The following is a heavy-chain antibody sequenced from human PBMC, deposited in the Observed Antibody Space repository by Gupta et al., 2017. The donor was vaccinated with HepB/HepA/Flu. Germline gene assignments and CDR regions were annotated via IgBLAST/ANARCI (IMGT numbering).Heavy chain of an antibody. J-gene: IGHJ5*02. Sequence: QVQLVQSGAEVKKPGSSVKVSCKASGGTFSNSAISWLRQAPGQGLEWMGGIVTMFGSAVYAQEFQGRVTFTADKSTSTAYMELSSLRSGDTAIYYCARDKFTNWFDPWGQGTLVTVSS. CDR3: ARDKFTNWFDP. CDR2: IVTMFGSA. CDR1: GGTFSNSA. V-gene: IGHV1-69*06.